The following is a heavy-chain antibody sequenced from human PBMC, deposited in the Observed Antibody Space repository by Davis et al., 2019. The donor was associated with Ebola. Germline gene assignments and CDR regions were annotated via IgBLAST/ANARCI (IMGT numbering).Heavy chain of an antibody. J-gene: IGHJ6*02. CDR3: ARQGGSGYSYGGTYYYYYYGMDV. V-gene: IGHV4-34*01. CDR2: INHSGST. Sequence: MPSETLSLTCAVYGGSFSGYYWSWIRQPPGKGLEWIGEINHSGSTNYNPSLKSRVTISVDTSNNQFSLKLSSVTAADTAVYYCARQGGSGYSYGGTYYYYYYGMDVWGQGTTVTVSS. D-gene: IGHD5-18*01. CDR1: GGSFSGYY.